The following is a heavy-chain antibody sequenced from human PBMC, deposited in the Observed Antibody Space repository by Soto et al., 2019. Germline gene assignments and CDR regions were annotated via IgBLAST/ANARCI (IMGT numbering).Heavy chain of an antibody. V-gene: IGHV6-1*01. CDR2: TYFRSKWYN. J-gene: IGHJ3*02. Sequence: SETLSLTCAISGDSVSSTGAVWNWIRQSPSRGLEWLGRTYFRSKWYNDYAVSVKNRITINPDTYKNQFSLQLISVTPEDTAVYYCARKQPNHAFDIWGRGTVVTV. D-gene: IGHD6-13*01. CDR1: GDSVSSTGAV. CDR3: ARKQPNHAFDI.